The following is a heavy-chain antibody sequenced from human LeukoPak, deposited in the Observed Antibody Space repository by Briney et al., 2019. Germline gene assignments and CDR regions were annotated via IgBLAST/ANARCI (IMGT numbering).Heavy chain of an antibody. D-gene: IGHD3-9*01. CDR2: ISSSSSYI. CDR1: GFTVSSNE. Sequence: GGSLRLSCAASGFTVSSNEMSWVRQAPGKGLEWVSSISSSSSYIYYADSVKGRFTISRDNAKNSLYLQMNSLRAEDTAVYYCARARGRDYDILTGYYHGYWGQGTLVTVSS. V-gene: IGHV3-21*01. CDR3: ARARGRDYDILTGYYHGY. J-gene: IGHJ4*02.